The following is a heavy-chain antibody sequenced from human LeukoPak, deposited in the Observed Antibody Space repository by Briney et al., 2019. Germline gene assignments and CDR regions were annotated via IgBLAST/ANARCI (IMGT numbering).Heavy chain of an antibody. J-gene: IGHJ4*02. D-gene: IGHD1-20*01. Sequence: GGSLRLSCAASGFLFDRYATNWVRQAPGKGLEWVSCMTGSGGSTYHADSVKGRFTVSRDTSKSTLYLQMNSLRAEDTAVYYCAKGGRIGITGTFFDYWGQGTLVTVSS. CDR3: AKGGRIGITGTFFDY. CDR2: MTGSGGST. V-gene: IGHV3-23*01. CDR1: GFLFDRYA.